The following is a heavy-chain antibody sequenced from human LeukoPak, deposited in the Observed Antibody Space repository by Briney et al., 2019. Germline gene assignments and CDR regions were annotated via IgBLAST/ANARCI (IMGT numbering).Heavy chain of an antibody. D-gene: IGHD3-3*01. CDR1: GFTFSSYG. CDR2: IRYDGSNK. CDR3: AKVSSLLRIFGVVTYFQH. Sequence: GGSLRLSCAASGFTFSSYGMHWVRQAPGKGLEWVAFIRYDGSNKYYADSVKGRFTISRDNSKNTLYLQMNSLRAEDTAVYYCAKVSSLLRIFGVVTYFQHWGQGTLVTASS. V-gene: IGHV3-30*02. J-gene: IGHJ1*01.